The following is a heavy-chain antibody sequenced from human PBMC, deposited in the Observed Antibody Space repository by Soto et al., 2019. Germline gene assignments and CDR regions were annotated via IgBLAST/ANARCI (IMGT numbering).Heavy chain of an antibody. J-gene: IGHJ6*02. CDR1: GYTFTSYG. CDR2: VSAYNGNT. CDR3: ARDLGYCSSTSCYQVYYGMDV. D-gene: IGHD2-2*01. V-gene: IGHV1-18*01. Sequence: AASVKVSCKASGYTFTSYGISWVRQAPGQGLEWMGWVSAYNGNTNYAQKLQGRVTMTTDTSTSTAYMELRSLRSDDTAVYYCARDLGYCSSTSCYQVYYGMDVWGQGTTVPVSS.